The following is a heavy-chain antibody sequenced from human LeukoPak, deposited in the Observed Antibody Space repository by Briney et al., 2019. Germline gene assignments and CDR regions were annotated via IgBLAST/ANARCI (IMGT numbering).Heavy chain of an antibody. CDR2: IYHSGST. D-gene: IGHD6-13*01. V-gene: IGHV4-38-2*02. CDR3: ARIYSSSWFLNWFDP. J-gene: IGHJ5*02. CDR1: GYSISSGYF. Sequence: SETLSLTCTVSGYSISSGYFWGWIRQPPGKGLECIGTIYHSGSTYYNPSLKSRVTISVDTSKNQFSRKLNSVTAADTAVYYCARIYSSSWFLNWFDPWGQGTLVTVSS.